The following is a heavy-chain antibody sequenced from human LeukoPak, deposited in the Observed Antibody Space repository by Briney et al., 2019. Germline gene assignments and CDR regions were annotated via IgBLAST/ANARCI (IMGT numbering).Heavy chain of an antibody. CDR2: INPNSGGT. J-gene: IGHJ4*02. CDR3: ARGPYYYGSGSYPLFDY. CDR1: GYTFSGSY. D-gene: IGHD3-10*01. V-gene: IGHV1-2*06. Sequence: ASVKVSCKASGYTFSGSYIHWVRQAPGQGLEWMGRINPNSGGTNYAQKFQGRVTMTRDTSISTAYMELSRLRSDDTAVYYCARGPYYYGSGSYPLFDYWGQGTLVTVSS.